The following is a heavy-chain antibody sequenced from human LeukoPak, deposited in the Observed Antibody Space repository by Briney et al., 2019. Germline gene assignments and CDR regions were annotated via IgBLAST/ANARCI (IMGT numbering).Heavy chain of an antibody. D-gene: IGHD5-18*01. CDR2: IYHSGST. CDR3: ARGDGPVYSYGYDWYFDL. J-gene: IGHJ2*01. CDR1: GYSISSGYY. V-gene: IGHV4-38-2*02. Sequence: SETLSLTCTVSGYSISSGYYWGWIQQPPGKGLEWIGSIYHSGSTYYNPSLKSRVSISVDTSKNQFSLKLSSVTAADTAVYYCARGDGPVYSYGYDWYFDLWGRGTLVTVSS.